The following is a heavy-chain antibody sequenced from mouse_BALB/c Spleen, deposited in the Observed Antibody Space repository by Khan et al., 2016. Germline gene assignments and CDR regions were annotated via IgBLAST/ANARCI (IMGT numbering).Heavy chain of an antibody. CDR1: GFSLTNSG. J-gene: IGHJ3*01. Sequence: VQLKESGPGLVAPSQSLSITCTVSGFSLTNSGVHWIRQPPGKGLEWLGVIWPGGSTDYNSALMSRLRITKDNSQNQVFLKMISLQTDDTAMYDCARDDQDYDAWFASWGQGTLVIVSA. V-gene: IGHV2-9*02. D-gene: IGHD2-4*01. CDR2: IWPGGST. CDR3: ARDDQDYDAWFAS.